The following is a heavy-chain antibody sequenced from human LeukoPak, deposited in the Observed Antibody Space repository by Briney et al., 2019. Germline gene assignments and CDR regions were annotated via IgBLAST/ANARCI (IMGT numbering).Heavy chain of an antibody. CDR3: ARVLYDSSGYYPLGY. V-gene: IGHV3-66*01. Sequence: GGSLRLSCAASGFTVSSNYMSWVRQAPGKGLEWVSVIYSGGSTYYADSVKGRFTISRDNSKNTLYLQMNSLRAEDMAVYYCARVLYDSSGYYPLGYWGQGTLVTASS. J-gene: IGHJ4*02. D-gene: IGHD3-22*01. CDR1: GFTVSSNY. CDR2: IYSGGST.